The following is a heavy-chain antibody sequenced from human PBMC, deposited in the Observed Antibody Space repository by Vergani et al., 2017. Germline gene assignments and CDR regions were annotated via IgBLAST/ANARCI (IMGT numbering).Heavy chain of an antibody. J-gene: IGHJ4*02. CDR3: ARGGQWLVPFDY. CDR2: INHSGST. Sequence: QVQLQQWGAGLLKPSETLSLTCAVYGGSFSGYYWSWIRQPPGKGLEWIGEINHSGSTNYNPSLKSRVTISVDTSKNQFSLKLSSVTAADTAVYYCARGGQWLVPFDYWDQGTLVTVSS. V-gene: IGHV4-34*01. D-gene: IGHD6-19*01. CDR1: GGSFSGYY.